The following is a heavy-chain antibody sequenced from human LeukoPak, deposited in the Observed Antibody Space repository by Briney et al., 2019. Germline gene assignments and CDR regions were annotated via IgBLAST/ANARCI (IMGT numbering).Heavy chain of an antibody. D-gene: IGHD3-10*01. J-gene: IGHJ4*02. V-gene: IGHV3-30*04. CDR3: ARERTMVRGVLGY. CDR1: GFTFSSYA. CDR2: ISYDGSNK. Sequence: PGRSLRLSCAASGFTFSSYAMHWVRQAPGKGLGWVAVISYDGSNKYYADSVKGRFTISRDNSKNTLYLQMNSLRAEDTAVYYCARERTMVRGVLGYWGQGTLVTVSS.